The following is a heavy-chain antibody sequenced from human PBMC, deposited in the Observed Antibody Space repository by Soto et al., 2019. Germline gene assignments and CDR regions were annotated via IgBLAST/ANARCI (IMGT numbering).Heavy chain of an antibody. CDR1: GFTFSTYG. V-gene: IGHV3-33*01. J-gene: IGHJ5*02. CDR2: MWYSESNK. CDR3: GRDNGQTATTFDP. D-gene: IGHD1-1*01. Sequence: GGSLRLSCAASGFTFSTYGMHWVRQAPGKGLEWVAVMWYSESNKIYADSVKGRFTISRDDSKNTLYLQINSLRVEDTAVYYCGRDNGQTATTFDPLGQGTLVTVSS.